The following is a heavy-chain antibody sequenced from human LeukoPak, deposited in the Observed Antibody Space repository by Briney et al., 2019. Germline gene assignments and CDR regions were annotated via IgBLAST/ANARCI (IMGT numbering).Heavy chain of an antibody. CDR1: GGTFSSYA. CDR3: ARGMANYYDTQFDP. Sequence: SVKVSCKASGGTFSSYAISWVRQAPGQGLEWMGRIIPILGIANYAQKFQGRVTITADKSTSTAYMELSSLRSEDAAVYYCARGMANYYDTQFDPWGQGTLVTVSS. V-gene: IGHV1-69*04. D-gene: IGHD3-22*01. J-gene: IGHJ5*02. CDR2: IIPILGIA.